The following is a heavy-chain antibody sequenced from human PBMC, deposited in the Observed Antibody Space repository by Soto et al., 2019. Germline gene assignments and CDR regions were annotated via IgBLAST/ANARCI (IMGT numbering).Heavy chain of an antibody. CDR2: IIPILGIA. D-gene: IGHD3-22*01. CDR1: GGTFSSYT. J-gene: IGHJ4*02. V-gene: IGHV1-69*02. CDR3: ARHYYDSSGYALPY. Sequence: GASVKVSCKASGGTFSSYTISWVRQAPGQGLEWMGRIIPILGIANYAQKFQGRVTMTRDTSTSTVYMELSSLRSEDTAVYYCARHYYDSSGYALPYWGQGTLVTVSS.